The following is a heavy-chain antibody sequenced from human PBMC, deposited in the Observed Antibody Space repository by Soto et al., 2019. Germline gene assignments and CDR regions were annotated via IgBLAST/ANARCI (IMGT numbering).Heavy chain of an antibody. Sequence: PSETLSLTCTVSGGSISSSSYYWGWIRQPPGKGLEWIGSIYYSGSTNYNPSLKSRVTISVDTSKNQFSLKLSSVTAADTAVYYCARHIRSLAAGTGGPIWWFGPWGQGTLVTVSS. V-gene: IGHV4-39*01. D-gene: IGHD6-13*01. CDR3: ARHIRSLAAGTGGPIWWFGP. CDR2: IYYSGST. J-gene: IGHJ5*02. CDR1: GGSISSSSYY.